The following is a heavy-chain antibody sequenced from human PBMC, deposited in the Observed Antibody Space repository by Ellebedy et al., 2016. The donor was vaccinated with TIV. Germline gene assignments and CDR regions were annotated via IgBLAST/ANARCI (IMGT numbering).Heavy chain of an antibody. D-gene: IGHD4-23*01. CDR3: ARDAAETGGKLDY. CDR2: IYSGADGGDT. J-gene: IGHJ4*02. CDR1: GFTVSTNY. Sequence: GESLKISCAASGFTVSTNYMNWVRQAPGKGLEWVSVIYSGADGGDTYYADSVKGRFTISRDNSKNTLSLQMNSLRAEDTAVYYCARDAAETGGKLDYWGQGALVTVSS. V-gene: IGHV3-53*01.